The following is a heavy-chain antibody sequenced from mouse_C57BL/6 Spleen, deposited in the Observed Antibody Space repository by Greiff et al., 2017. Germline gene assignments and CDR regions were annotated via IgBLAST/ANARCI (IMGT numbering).Heavy chain of an antibody. Sequence: QVQLQQSGPELVKPGASVKISCKASGYTFTDYYISWVKQRTGQGLEWIGLIFPGSGSTYYNEKFKGKATLTVDKSSSTAYMLLSSLTSENSAVYCCAIDDYDYDGEAMGDWGQGTSVTVSS. V-gene: IGHV1-75*01. D-gene: IGHD2-4*01. J-gene: IGHJ4*01. CDR2: IFPGSGST. CDR3: AIDDYDYDGEAMGD. CDR1: GYTFTDYY.